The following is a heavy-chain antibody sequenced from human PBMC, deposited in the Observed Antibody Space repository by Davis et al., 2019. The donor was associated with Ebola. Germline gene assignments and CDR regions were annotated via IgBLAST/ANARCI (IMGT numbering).Heavy chain of an antibody. D-gene: IGHD5-24*01. CDR1: GGSFSGYY. CDR3: AREMVVEMATIFDY. Sequence: PSETLSLTCAVYGGSFSGYYWSWIRQPPGEGLEWIGEINHSRSTNYNPSLKSRVTISVDTSKNQFSLKLSSVTAADTAVYYCAREMVVEMATIFDYWGQGTLVTVSS. J-gene: IGHJ4*02. CDR2: INHSRST. V-gene: IGHV4-34*01.